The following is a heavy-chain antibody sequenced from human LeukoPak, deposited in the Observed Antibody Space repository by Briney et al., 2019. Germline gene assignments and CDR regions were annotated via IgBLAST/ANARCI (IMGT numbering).Heavy chain of an antibody. CDR2: IYHSGST. CDR3: ARVGGSALGGGMDV. V-gene: IGHV4-4*02. J-gene: IGHJ6*02. CDR1: GGSISSSNW. D-gene: IGHD3-16*01. Sequence: SGTLSLTCAVSGGSISSSNWWSWVRQPPGKGLEWIGEIYHSGSTNYNPSLKSRVTISVDKSKNQFSLKLSSVTAADTVVYYCARVGGSALGGGMDVWGQGTTVTVSS.